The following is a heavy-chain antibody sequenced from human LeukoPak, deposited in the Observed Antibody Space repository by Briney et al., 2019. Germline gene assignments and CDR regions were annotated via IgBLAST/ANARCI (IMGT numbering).Heavy chain of an antibody. J-gene: IGHJ4*02. CDR3: ARASYSSSWYRD. CDR1: GGSISSYH. CDR2: IYYSGST. D-gene: IGHD6-13*01. Sequence: PSETLSLTCTVSGGSISSYHWSWIRQPPGKGLEWIGYIYYSGSTNYNPSLKSRVTISVDTSKNQFSLKLSSMTAADTAVYYCARASYSSSWYRDWGQGTLVTVSS. V-gene: IGHV4-59*12.